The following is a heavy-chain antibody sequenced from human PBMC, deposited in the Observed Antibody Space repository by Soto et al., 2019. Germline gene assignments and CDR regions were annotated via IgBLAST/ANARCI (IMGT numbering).Heavy chain of an antibody. D-gene: IGHD3-10*01. CDR1: GFTFSSYS. J-gene: IGHJ6*03. V-gene: IGHV3-48*01. CDR3: TGSAYTDV. Sequence: PGGSLRLSCAASGFTFSSYSMNWVRQAPGKGLEWVSYISSGSSTIYYADSVKGRFTISRDNAKNSLYLQMDSLRAEDTAVYYATGSAYTDVWGTGTTVTVSS. CDR2: ISSGSSTI.